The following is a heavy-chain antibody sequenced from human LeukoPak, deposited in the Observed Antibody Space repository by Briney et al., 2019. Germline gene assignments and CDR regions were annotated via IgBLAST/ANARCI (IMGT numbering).Heavy chain of an antibody. CDR3: ARLVVVAATPMGWFDP. D-gene: IGHD2-15*01. CDR1: GGSFSGYY. J-gene: IGHJ5*02. V-gene: IGHV4-34*01. Sequence: SETLSLTCAVYGGSFSGYYWSWIRQPPGKGLEWIGEINHSGSTNYNPSLKSRVTISVDTSKNQFSLKLSSVTAADTAVYYCARLVVVAATPMGWFDPWGQGTLVTVSS. CDR2: INHSGST.